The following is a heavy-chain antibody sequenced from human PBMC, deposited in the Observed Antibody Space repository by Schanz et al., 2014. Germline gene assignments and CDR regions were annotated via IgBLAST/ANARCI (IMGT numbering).Heavy chain of an antibody. CDR2: FNDGGVNK. CDR3: AKGRFGELSAFDI. J-gene: IGHJ3*02. D-gene: IGHD3-10*01. V-gene: IGHV3-23*01. CDR1: GFTFSSYA. Sequence: EVQLLESGGGLVQPGGSLRLSCAASGFTFSSYAMTWVRQAPGMGLEWVSSFNDGGVNKYYADSVKGRFTISRDNSKNTLYLQMNSLRAEDTAVYYCAKGRFGELSAFDIWGQGTMVTVSS.